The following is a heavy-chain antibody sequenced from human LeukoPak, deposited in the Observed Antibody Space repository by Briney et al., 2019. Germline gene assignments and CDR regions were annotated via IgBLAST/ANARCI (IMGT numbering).Heavy chain of an antibody. D-gene: IGHD3-22*01. Sequence: PGRSLRLSCAASGFTFSSYGMHWVRQAPGKGLEWVAVIWYDGSNKYYADSVKGRFTISRDNSKNTLYLQMNSLRAEDTAVYYCARDRSPFYDSSGYSSDYWGQGTLVTVSS. CDR2: IWYDGSNK. CDR3: ARDRSPFYDSSGYSSDY. V-gene: IGHV3-33*01. CDR1: GFTFSSYG. J-gene: IGHJ4*02.